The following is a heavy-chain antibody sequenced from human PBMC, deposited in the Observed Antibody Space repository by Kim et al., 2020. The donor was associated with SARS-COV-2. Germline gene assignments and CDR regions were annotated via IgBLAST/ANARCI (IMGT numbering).Heavy chain of an antibody. CDR3: AILTYCDFWSGYYTGLDV. V-gene: IGHV3-74*01. D-gene: IGHD3-3*01. J-gene: IGHJ6*01. Sequence: KSPVTISRDNAKNTLYLQMNSLRAEDTAVYYCAILTYCDFWSGYYTGLDVWGQGTTVTVSS.